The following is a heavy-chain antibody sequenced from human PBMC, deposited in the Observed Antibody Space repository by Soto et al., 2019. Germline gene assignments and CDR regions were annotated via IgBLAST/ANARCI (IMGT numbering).Heavy chain of an antibody. V-gene: IGHV3-74*01. CDR3: VRCIYRKFGMDV. CDR2: IDVGGNNR. D-gene: IGHD3-16*02. J-gene: IGHJ6*02. Sequence: EVQLVESGGGLVQPGGSLRLSCAASGFTFISHWIHWVRQTPGKGLVWVSRIDVGGNNRNYADSVKGRFTISRDNAKNTVYLQMNSLRADDTAVYYCVRCIYRKFGMDVWGQGTTV. CDR1: GFTFISHW.